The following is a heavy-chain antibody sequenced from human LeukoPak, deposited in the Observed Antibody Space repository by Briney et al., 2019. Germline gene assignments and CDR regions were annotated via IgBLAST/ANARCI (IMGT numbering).Heavy chain of an antibody. CDR1: GGSISSYY. J-gene: IGHJ5*02. D-gene: IGHD3-10*01. CDR2: IYTSGST. CDR3: ARDRYGSGSYYKSWFDP. Sequence: SETLSLTCTVSGGSISSYYWSWIRQPAGKGLGWIGRIYTSGSTNYNPSLKSRVTMSVDTSKNQFSLKLSPVTAADTAVYYCARDRYGSGSYYKSWFDPWGQGTLVTVSS. V-gene: IGHV4-4*07.